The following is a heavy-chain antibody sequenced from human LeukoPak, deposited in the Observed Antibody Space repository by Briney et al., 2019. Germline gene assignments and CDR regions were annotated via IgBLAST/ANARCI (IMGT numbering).Heavy chain of an antibody. Sequence: EPSETLSLTCTVSGGSISSYYWSWIRQPPGKGLEWIGYIYYSGSTNYNPSLKSRVTISVDTSKNQFSLKLTSVTAADTAVYYCASSYSSSWFRFDYWGQGTLVTVSS. V-gene: IGHV4-59*01. CDR1: GGSISSYY. D-gene: IGHD6-13*01. CDR3: ASSYSSSWFRFDY. CDR2: IYYSGST. J-gene: IGHJ4*02.